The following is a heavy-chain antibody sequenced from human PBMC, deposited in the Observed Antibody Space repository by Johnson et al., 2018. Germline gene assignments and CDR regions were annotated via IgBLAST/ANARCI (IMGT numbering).Heavy chain of an antibody. Sequence: QWVRQAPGQGLEWVGIINPSTGSTTYAQKFQGRVTMTRDTSTSTVYMDVSSLRSDDTAVYYCARPAGSVVVNDALGFWGQGTMVSVSS. V-gene: IGHV1-46*01. J-gene: IGHJ3*01. CDR2: INPSTGST. CDR3: ARPAGSVVVNDALGF. D-gene: IGHD2-15*01.